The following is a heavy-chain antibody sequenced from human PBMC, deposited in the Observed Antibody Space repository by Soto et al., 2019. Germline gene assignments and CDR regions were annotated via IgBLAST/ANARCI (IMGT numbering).Heavy chain of an antibody. V-gene: IGHV3-48*02. CDR1: GFTFSSYS. Sequence: EVQLVESGGGLVQPGGSLRLSCAASGFTFSSYSMNWVRQAPGKGLEWVSYISSSSSTIYYADSVKGRFTISRDNAKNSLYLQMNSLRDEDTAVYYCARDRRTSSPRSQRYFDYWGQGTLVTVSS. D-gene: IGHD6-13*01. CDR2: ISSSSSTI. CDR3: ARDRRTSSPRSQRYFDY. J-gene: IGHJ4*02.